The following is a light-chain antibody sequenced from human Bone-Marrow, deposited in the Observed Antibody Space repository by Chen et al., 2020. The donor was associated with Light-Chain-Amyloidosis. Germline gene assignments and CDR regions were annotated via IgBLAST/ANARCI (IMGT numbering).Light chain of an antibody. J-gene: IGLJ2*01. CDR3: QSADSSGTYEVI. Sequence: SYELTQPPSVSVSPGQTARITCSGDDLPTKYAYWYQQKPGQAPVLVIHRDTERPSGISERFPGSSSGTTATLTISGVQAEGEADYHCQSADSSGTYEVIFGGGTKLTVL. CDR1: DLPTKY. CDR2: RDT. V-gene: IGLV3-25*03.